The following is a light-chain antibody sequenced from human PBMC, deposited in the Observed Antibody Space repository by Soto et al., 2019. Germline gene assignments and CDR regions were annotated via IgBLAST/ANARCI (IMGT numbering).Light chain of an antibody. CDR3: QHYSNSPPVT. CDR2: AAS. V-gene: IGKV1-33*01. Sequence: DIQTTHSPSAPTVSLSHTGNTTSQTSQNIGNNLNWYQQKPGKAPKVLIYAASTLDTGVSLRFSGSGYGTAFTFTINSLQPEDIATYYCQHYSNSPPVTFGQGTRLEIK. CDR1: QNIGNN. J-gene: IGKJ5*01.